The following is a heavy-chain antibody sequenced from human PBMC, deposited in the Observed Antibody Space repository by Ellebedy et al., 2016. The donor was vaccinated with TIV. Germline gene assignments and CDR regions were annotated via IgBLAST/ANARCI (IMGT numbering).Heavy chain of an antibody. V-gene: IGHV3-74*01. J-gene: IGHJ4*02. Sequence: GESLKISCAASGFTFSSYWMHWVRQAPGKGLVWVSRINSDGSSTSYADSVKGRFTISRDNAKNTLYLQMNSLRAEDTAVYYCAREGLGRDYYDSSGYYGMPTNWGQGTLVTVSS. D-gene: IGHD3-22*01. CDR2: INSDGSST. CDR1: GFTFSSYW. CDR3: AREGLGRDYYDSSGYYGMPTN.